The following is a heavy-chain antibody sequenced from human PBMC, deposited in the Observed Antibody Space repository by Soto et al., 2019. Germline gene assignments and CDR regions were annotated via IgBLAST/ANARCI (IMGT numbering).Heavy chain of an antibody. D-gene: IGHD3-3*01. CDR3: ARADVRFYYGMDV. J-gene: IGHJ6*02. V-gene: IGHV3-21*01. CDR2: ISSSSSYI. Sequence: KTGGSLRLSCAASGFTFSSYSMNWVRQAPGEGLEWVSSISSSSSYIYYADSVKGRFTISRDNAKNSLYLQMNSLRAEDTAVYYCARADVRFYYGMDVWGQGTTVTVYS. CDR1: GFTFSSYS.